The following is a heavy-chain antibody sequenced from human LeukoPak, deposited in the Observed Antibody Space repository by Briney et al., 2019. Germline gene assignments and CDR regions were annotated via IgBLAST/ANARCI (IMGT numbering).Heavy chain of an antibody. CDR1: GYTFTAYY. CDR3: ARSQTTGFGESSDY. J-gene: IGHJ4*02. Sequence: ASVKVSCKATGYTFTAYYMHWVRQAPGQGLEWMGLINPSGSDTVYAQKFQGRVTMTTDTSTSTAYMELRSLRSDDTAVYYCARSQTTGFGESSDYWGQGTLVTVSS. V-gene: IGHV1-46*01. D-gene: IGHD3-10*01. CDR2: INPSGSDT.